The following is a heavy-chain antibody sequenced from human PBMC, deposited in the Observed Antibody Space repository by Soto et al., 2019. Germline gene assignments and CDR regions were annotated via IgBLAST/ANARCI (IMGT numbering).Heavy chain of an antibody. Sequence: SETLSLTCTVSGDSISSDVYSWNWIRQCPGKGLEWIGSIYFSGSTYYSPSLKSRLTVSVDTSKSQFSPRLSSVTAADTAVYYCTRGQHDSFNSWGLGTLVPVSS. V-gene: IGHV4-31*03. CDR1: GDSISSDVYS. CDR3: TRGQHDSFNS. D-gene: IGHD6-13*01. J-gene: IGHJ4*02. CDR2: IYFSGST.